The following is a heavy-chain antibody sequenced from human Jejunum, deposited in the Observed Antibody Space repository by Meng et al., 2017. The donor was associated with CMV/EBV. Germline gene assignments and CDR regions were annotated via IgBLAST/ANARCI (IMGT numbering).Heavy chain of an antibody. CDR3: ARVGYGEGFDY. D-gene: IGHD2-2*03. CDR2: KYYSGTP. CDR1: GGSITSGGYY. J-gene: IGHJ4*02. V-gene: IGHV4-31*03. Sequence: TVSGGSITSGGYYWSWIRQHPGKGLEWIGYKYYSGTPYVNPSLKTRVTMSADTSKNQLSLRLSSVTAADTAVYYCARVGYGEGFDYWGQGTLVPSPQ.